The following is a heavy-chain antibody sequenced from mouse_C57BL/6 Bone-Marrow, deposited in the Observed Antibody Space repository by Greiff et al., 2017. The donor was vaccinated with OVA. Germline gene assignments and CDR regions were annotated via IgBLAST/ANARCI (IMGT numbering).Heavy chain of an antibody. CDR2: IDPSDSYT. CDR3: ASAVFAY. J-gene: IGHJ3*01. CDR1: GYTFPSYW. Sequence: QVQLQQPGAELVKPGASVKLSCKASGYTFPSYWMQWVKQRPGQGLEWIGEIDPSDSYTNYNKKFKGEAPLTVDTSSSTAYMQLNSLTSEDSAVYCCASAVFAYWGQGTLVTVSA. V-gene: IGHV1-50*01.